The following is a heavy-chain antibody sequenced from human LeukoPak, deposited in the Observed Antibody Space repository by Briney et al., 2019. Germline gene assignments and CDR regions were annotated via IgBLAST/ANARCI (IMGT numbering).Heavy chain of an antibody. D-gene: IGHD3-22*01. CDR2: INANSGGT. CDR1: GYTFTAYY. CDR3: ATFHYDSRGRFDY. J-gene: IGHJ4*02. V-gene: IGHV1-2*02. Sequence: GASVKVSCKASGYTFTAYYIHWVRQAPGQGLEWMGWINANSGGTQYAQMFQGRVTMTRDTSISTAYMELTRLRSDDTAIYYCATFHYDSRGRFDYWGQGTLVTVSS.